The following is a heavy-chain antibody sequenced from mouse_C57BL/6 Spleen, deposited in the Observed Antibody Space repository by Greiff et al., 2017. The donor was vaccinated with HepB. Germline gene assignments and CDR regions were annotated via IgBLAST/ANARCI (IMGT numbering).Heavy chain of an antibody. CDR2: IDPSDSET. D-gene: IGHD1-1*01. CDR1: GYTFTSYW. Sequence: VQLQQPGAELVRPGSSVKLSCKASGYTFTSYWMHWVKQRPIQGLEWIGNIDPSDSETHYNQKFKDKATLTVDKASSTAYMQLSSLTSEDSAVYYCARDYYGIDYWGQGTTLTVSS. V-gene: IGHV1-52*01. CDR3: ARDYYGIDY. J-gene: IGHJ2*01.